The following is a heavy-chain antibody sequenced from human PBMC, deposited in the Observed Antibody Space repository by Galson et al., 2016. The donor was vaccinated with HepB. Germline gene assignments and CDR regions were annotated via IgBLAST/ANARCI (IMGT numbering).Heavy chain of an antibody. J-gene: IGHJ4*02. V-gene: IGHV3-23*01. CDR2: ISGSSSST. CDR1: GFTFSNYA. D-gene: IGHD3-3*01. Sequence: SLRLSCAASGFTFSNYAMGWVRQAPGKGLEWVSAISGSSSSTYYRDSVKGRFTMSRDNSKNTVYLQMNSVRAEDTAVYYCAKLHDFWSAYYFDKWGQGTQVTVSS. CDR3: AKLHDFWSAYYFDK.